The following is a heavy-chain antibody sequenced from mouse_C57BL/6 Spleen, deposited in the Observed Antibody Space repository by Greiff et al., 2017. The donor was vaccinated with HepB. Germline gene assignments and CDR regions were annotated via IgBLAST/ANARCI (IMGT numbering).Heavy chain of an antibody. CDR1: GYTFTSYT. J-gene: IGHJ2*01. CDR3: AREKKVLGITTVVAGDY. D-gene: IGHD1-1*01. CDR2: INPSSGYT. Sequence: VHLVESGAELARPGASVKMSCKASGYTFTSYTMHWVKQRPGQGLEWIGYINPSSGYTKYNQKFKDKATLTADKSSSTAYMQLSSLTSEDSAVYYCAREKKVLGITTVVAGDYWGQGTTLTVSS. V-gene: IGHV1-4*01.